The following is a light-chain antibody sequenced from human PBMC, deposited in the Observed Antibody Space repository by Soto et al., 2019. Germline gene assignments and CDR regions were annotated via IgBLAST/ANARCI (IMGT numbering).Light chain of an antibody. CDR2: GAS. J-gene: IGKJ5*01. V-gene: IGKV3-20*01. CDR1: QTVSNNY. Sequence: VLTQSPSTPSLSQRDRATRSCRPSQTVSNNYLAWCQQKPGQAPRVIMYGASRRATGIPDRFSGGGSGTDFTLTISRLEPEDFAVYFCQQYAGPPTTFGQGTRLEIK. CDR3: QQYAGPPTT.